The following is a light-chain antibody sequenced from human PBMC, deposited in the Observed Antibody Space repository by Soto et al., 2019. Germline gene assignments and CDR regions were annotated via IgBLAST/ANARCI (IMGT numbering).Light chain of an antibody. CDR2: DVN. Sequence: QSALTQPASVSGSPGQSIAVSCTGTSSDVGYYNYVSWYQQHPGNAPKVMIYDVNNRPSGVSDRFSGSKSGNTASLTISGLQAEDEADYYCSSYTSSSTYVFGTGTKVTVL. CDR1: SSDVGYYNY. CDR3: SSYTSSSTYV. J-gene: IGLJ1*01. V-gene: IGLV2-14*01.